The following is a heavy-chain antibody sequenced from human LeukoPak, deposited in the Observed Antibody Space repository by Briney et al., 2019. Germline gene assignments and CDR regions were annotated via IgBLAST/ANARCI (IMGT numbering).Heavy chain of an antibody. D-gene: IGHD2-15*01. CDR1: GFTFSNYA. J-gene: IGHJ4*02. Sequence: PGGSLRLSCAASGFTFSNYAMSWVRQTPGKGREWVSAITGSGGSAYYADSAKGRFTISRDNSKNTLYLQMNSLRAEDTAIYYCASRYCSGGSCYNRYYFDYWGQGTLVTVSS. V-gene: IGHV3-23*01. CDR3: ASRYCSGGSCYNRYYFDY. CDR2: ITGSGGSA.